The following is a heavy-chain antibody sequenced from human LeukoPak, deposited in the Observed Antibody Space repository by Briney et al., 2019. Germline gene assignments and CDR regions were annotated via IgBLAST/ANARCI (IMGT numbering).Heavy chain of an antibody. V-gene: IGHV3-23*01. CDR2: ISASGASP. CDR1: GFTFSDYA. Sequence: GGSPRLSCAASGFTFSDYAMIWVRQAPGKGLEWVAGISASGASPYYADSVKGRFTISRDNAKNSLYLQMNSLRAEDTAVYYCARDQQEMATVDYWGQGTLVTVSS. D-gene: IGHD5-24*01. J-gene: IGHJ4*02. CDR3: ARDQQEMATVDY.